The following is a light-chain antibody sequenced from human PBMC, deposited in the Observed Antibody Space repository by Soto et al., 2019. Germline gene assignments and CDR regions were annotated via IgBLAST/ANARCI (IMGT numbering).Light chain of an antibody. CDR1: SSDVGTYNL. CDR3: CSYAGSSTYV. J-gene: IGLJ1*01. V-gene: IGLV2-23*01. CDR2: EGS. Sequence: QSVLTQPASVSGSPGQSITISCTGTSSDVGTYNLVSWYQHHPGKAPKLMVYEGSKRPSGVSNRFSGYKSGNTASLTISGLQAEDEADYYCCSYAGSSTYVFGTGTKLTVL.